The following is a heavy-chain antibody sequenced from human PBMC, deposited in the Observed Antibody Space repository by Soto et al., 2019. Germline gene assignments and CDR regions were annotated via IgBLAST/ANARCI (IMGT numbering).Heavy chain of an antibody. CDR3: ARTGYSRSSGRFDP. J-gene: IGHJ5*02. CDR1: GGSISSSNW. D-gene: IGHD6-13*01. Sequence: QVQLQESGPGLVKPSGTLSLTCAVSGGSISSSNWWSWVRQPPGKGLEWIGEIYHSGSTNYNPSLNAPVTXXVXKPXTQCPLQLRALTAADTAVYYCARTGYSRSSGRFDPWGQGTLVTVSS. CDR2: IYHSGST. V-gene: IGHV4-4*02.